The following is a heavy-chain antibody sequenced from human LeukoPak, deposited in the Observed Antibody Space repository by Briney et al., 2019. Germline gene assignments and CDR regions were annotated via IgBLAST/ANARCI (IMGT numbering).Heavy chain of an antibody. CDR3: VRGIVAAGTWFDA. D-gene: IGHD6-13*01. J-gene: IGHJ5*02. CDR2: ISSSSSNI. Sequence: GGSLRLSCAASGFTFSSYSMNWVRQAPGKGLVWVSYISSSSSNIYYADSVKGRFTISRDNAKNTLYLQMNSLRAEDTAVYYCVRGIVAAGTWFDAWGQGTLVTVSS. V-gene: IGHV3-21*01. CDR1: GFTFSSYS.